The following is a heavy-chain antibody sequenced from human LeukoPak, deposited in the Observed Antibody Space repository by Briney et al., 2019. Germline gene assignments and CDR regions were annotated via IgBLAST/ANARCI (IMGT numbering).Heavy chain of an antibody. CDR3: ARVLGATSDY. CDR1: GFTFDDYA. D-gene: IGHD1-26*01. CDR2: ISGSGGST. V-gene: IGHV3-23*01. Sequence: GRSLRLSCAASGFTFDDYAMHWVRQAPGKGLEWVSAISGSGGSTYYADSVKGRFTISRDNSKNTLYLQMNSLRAEDTAVYYCARVLGATSDYWGQGTLVTVSS. J-gene: IGHJ4*02.